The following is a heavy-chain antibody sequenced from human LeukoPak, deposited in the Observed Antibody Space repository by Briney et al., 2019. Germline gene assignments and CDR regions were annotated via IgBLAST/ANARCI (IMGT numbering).Heavy chain of an antibody. V-gene: IGHV3-48*01. J-gene: IGHJ3*02. CDR2: IGSSSSTI. Sequence: PGGSLRLSCEASGFIFSSYTMNWVRQAPGKGLEWVSYIGSSSSTIYYADSVKGRFTISRDNAKNSLYLQMNSLRAEDTAVYYCAREVNDAFDIWGQGTMVTVSS. CDR3: AREVNDAFDI. CDR1: GFIFSSYT.